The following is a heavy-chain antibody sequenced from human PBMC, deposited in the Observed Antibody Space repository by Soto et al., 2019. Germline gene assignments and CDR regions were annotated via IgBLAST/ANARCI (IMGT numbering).Heavy chain of an antibody. CDR1: GYAFTGYY. V-gene: IGHV1-2*02. D-gene: IGHD5-18*01. CDR2: INPNSGDT. Sequence: ASVRVSCKSSGYAFTGYYIHWVRQAPGQGLEWMGWINPNSGDTNYAQKFQGRVTMTRDTSFSTAYMELSSLRSDDTAVYYCATRYSYVHFWGQGTLVTVSS. J-gene: IGHJ4*02. CDR3: ATRYSYVHF.